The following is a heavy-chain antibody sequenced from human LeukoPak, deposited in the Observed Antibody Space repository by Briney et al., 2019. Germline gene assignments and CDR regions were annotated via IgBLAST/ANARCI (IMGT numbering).Heavy chain of an antibody. Sequence: ASVNVSCKFSVYTLTELSMHWVRQAPGKGLEWMGGFDPEDGETIYAQKFQGRVTMTEDTSTDTAYMELSSLRSEDTAVYYCATKPNCGGDCYYDYWGQGTLVTVSS. CDR2: FDPEDGET. CDR1: VYTLTELS. D-gene: IGHD2-21*02. J-gene: IGHJ4*02. V-gene: IGHV1-24*01. CDR3: ATKPNCGGDCYYDY.